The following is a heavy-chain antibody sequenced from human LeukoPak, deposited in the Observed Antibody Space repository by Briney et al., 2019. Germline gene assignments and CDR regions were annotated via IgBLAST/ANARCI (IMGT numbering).Heavy chain of an antibody. V-gene: IGHV3-7*01. D-gene: IGHD6-13*01. J-gene: IGHJ4*02. CDR3: VRSGVAAALWGDY. CDR2: IKQDGGER. CDR1: GFTFSSYW. Sequence: GGSLRLSCAASGFTFSSYWMSWVRQAPGKGLEWLANIKQDGGERDYVDSVKGRFTISRDNAKNSLYLQMNSLRAEDTAVYYCVRSGVAAALWGDYWGQGTLVTVSS.